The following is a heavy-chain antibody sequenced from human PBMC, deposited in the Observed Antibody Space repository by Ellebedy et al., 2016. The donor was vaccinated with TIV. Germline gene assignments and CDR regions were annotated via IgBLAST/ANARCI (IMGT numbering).Heavy chain of an antibody. V-gene: IGHV1-18*04. CDR1: GYTFTDYG. Sequence: GESLKISCAASGYTFTDYGITWLRQAPGQGLEWMGWIGTDMGNTNYAQKFRGRVTMTTDTSTTTGYMELRSLRSDDTALYYCARDRDIRSSSDFQHWGQGTLVTVSS. CDR3: ARDRDIRSSSDFQH. J-gene: IGHJ1*01. D-gene: IGHD6-6*01. CDR2: IGTDMGNT.